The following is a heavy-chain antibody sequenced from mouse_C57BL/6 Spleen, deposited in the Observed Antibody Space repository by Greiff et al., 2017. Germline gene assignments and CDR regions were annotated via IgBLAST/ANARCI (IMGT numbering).Heavy chain of an antibody. CDR3: ARCYYDYPYYFDY. D-gene: IGHD2-4*01. CDR1: GYTFTSYW. V-gene: IGHV1-55*01. Sequence: QVQLKQPGAELVKPGASVKMSCKASGYTFTSYWITWVKQRPGQGLEWIGDIYPGSGSTNYNEKFKSKATLTVDTSSSTAYMQLSSLTSEDSAVYYCARCYYDYPYYFDYWGQGTTLTVSS. CDR2: IYPGSGST. J-gene: IGHJ2*01.